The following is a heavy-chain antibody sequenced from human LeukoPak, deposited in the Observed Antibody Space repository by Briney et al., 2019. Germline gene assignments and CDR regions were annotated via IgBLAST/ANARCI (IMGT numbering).Heavy chain of an antibody. J-gene: IGHJ5*02. CDR1: GGSFSGYY. D-gene: IGHD6-13*01. V-gene: IGHV4-34*01. Sequence: PSETLSLTCAAYGGSFSGYYWSWIRQPPGKGLEWIGEINHSGSTNYNPYLKSRVTISVDTSKNQFSLKLSSVTAADTAVYYCARFKKSCIAAAGTASWFDPWGQGTLVTVSS. CDR3: ARFKKSCIAAAGTASWFDP. CDR2: INHSGST.